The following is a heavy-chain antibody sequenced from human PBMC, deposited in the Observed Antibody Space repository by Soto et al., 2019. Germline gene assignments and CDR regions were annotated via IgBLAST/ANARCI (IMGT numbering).Heavy chain of an antibody. Sequence: PGGSLRLSCAASGFTFSSYGMHWVRQAPGEGLEWVAVIWYDGSNKYYADSVKGRFTISRDNSKNTLYLQMNSLRAEDTAVYYCARDVLPDYGDFVIYYYYGMDVWGQGTTVTVSS. J-gene: IGHJ6*02. V-gene: IGHV3-33*01. CDR2: IWYDGSNK. D-gene: IGHD4-17*01. CDR1: GFTFSSYG. CDR3: ARDVLPDYGDFVIYYYYGMDV.